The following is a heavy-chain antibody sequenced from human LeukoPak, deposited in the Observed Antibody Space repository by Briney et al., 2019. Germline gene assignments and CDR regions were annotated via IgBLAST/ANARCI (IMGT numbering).Heavy chain of an antibody. CDR2: IYTSGST. Sequence: SETLSLTCTVSGGSISSYYWSWIRQPPGKGLEWIGYIYTSGSTNYNPSLKRRVTISVDTSKNQFSLKLSSVTAADTAVYYCARATTSGWYSYWGQGTLVTVSS. J-gene: IGHJ4*02. V-gene: IGHV4-4*09. CDR3: ARATTSGWYSY. CDR1: GGSISSYY. D-gene: IGHD6-19*01.